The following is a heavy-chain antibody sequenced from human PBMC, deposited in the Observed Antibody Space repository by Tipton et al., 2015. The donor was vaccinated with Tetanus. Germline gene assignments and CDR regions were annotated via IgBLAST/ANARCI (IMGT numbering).Heavy chain of an antibody. J-gene: IGHJ4*02. CDR1: GGTFSSYA. Sequence: QVQLVQSGAEVKRSGSSVKVSCKASGGTFSSYAISWVRQAPGQGLEWMGGIIPMFGTGKYAQKFQDRVTITADESTNTAYMELSSLRPEDTAVYYCGRPHLSSQQLLWFGELFSYWGQGTQVTVSS. CDR2: IIPMFGTG. V-gene: IGHV1-69*01. CDR3: GRPHLSSQQLLWFGELFSY. D-gene: IGHD3-10*01.